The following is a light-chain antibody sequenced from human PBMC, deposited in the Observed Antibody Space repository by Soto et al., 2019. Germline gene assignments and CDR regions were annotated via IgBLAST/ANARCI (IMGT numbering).Light chain of an antibody. Sequence: DIQMTQSPSTLSASVGDRVIITCRASQSVSGWLAWYRQKPGKAPELLIYSASTLETGVPSRFSGSGSGTDFTLTVRSLQREDFATYYCQQYERYPLTFGGGTKVEIK. CDR1: QSVSGW. J-gene: IGKJ4*01. CDR3: QQYERYPLT. V-gene: IGKV1-5*03. CDR2: SAS.